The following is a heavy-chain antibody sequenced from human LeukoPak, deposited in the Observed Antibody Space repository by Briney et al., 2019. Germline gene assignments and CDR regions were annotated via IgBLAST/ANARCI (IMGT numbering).Heavy chain of an antibody. D-gene: IGHD1-26*01. Sequence: SLRLSCAASGFTFSDYYMSWVRQAPGKGLEWVGFIRSKAYGGTTEYAASVKGRFTISRDDSKSIAYLQMNSLKTEDTAVYYCTRDPRGSYGPDAFDIWGQGTMVTVSS. CDR2: IRSKAYGGTT. CDR3: TRDPRGSYGPDAFDI. V-gene: IGHV3-49*04. CDR1: GFTFSDYY. J-gene: IGHJ3*02.